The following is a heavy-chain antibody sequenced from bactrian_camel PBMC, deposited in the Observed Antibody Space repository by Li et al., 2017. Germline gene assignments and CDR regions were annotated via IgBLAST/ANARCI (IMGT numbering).Heavy chain of an antibody. CDR1: GHTYGSNC. J-gene: IGHJ4*01. Sequence: HVQLVESGGDSVQAGGSLRLSCTASGHTYGSNCMGWARQAPGKEREGVAGIRTGTGSTYYEHSVKGRFTISKDNAKNTLYLQMNSLKPEDTAMYYCAADRPLWACSGRRPYEYKVRGQGTQVTVS. CDR2: IRTGTGST. D-gene: IGHD1*01. V-gene: IGHV3-3*01.